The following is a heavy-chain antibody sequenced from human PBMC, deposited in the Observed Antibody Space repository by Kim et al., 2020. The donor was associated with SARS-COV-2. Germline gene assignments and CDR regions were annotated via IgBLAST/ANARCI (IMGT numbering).Heavy chain of an antibody. J-gene: IGHJ4*02. D-gene: IGHD3-22*01. Sequence: SETLSLTCTVSGGSISSGGYYWSWIRQHPGKGLEWIGYIYYSGSTYYNPSLKSRVTISVDTSKNQFSLKLSSVTAADTAVYYCARGDSSGPTYVDYWGQGTLVTVSS. CDR3: ARGDSSGPTYVDY. CDR2: IYYSGST. CDR1: GGSISSGGYY. V-gene: IGHV4-31*03.